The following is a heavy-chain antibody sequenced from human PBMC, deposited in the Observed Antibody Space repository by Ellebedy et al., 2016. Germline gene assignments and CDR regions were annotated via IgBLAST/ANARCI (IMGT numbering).Heavy chain of an antibody. CDR2: IYPGDSDT. Sequence: GESLKISCKGSGYSFSSYWIDWVRQMPGKGLEWMGIIYPGDSDTKYNPSFQGQVTISADRSTSTAYLQWSGLKASDTAMYFCARREYFRGSHWFHPWGQGTLVTVAS. J-gene: IGHJ5*02. CDR3: ARREYFRGSHWFHP. D-gene: IGHD5-12*01. CDR1: GYSFSSYW. V-gene: IGHV5-51*01.